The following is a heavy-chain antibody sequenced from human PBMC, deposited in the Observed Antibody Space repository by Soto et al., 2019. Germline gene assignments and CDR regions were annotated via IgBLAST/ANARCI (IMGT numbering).Heavy chain of an antibody. CDR1: GFTLSSCV. CDR2: IIDSGGST. V-gene: IGHV3-23*01. J-gene: IGHJ4*02. D-gene: IGHD5-12*01. CDR3: VKGGGSGRVATMEFEY. Sequence: QPGGSLSLSCAASGFTLSSCVMGWVCQAQGKGLEWVSDIIDSGGSTYYADSVKGRFTISRDNSKNTLYLQMSSLRTEDTAVYYCVKGGGSGRVATMEFEYWGQGTLVTVSS.